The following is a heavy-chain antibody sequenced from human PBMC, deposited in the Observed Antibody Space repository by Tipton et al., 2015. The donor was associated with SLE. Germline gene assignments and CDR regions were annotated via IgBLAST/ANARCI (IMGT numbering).Heavy chain of an antibody. V-gene: IGHV3-30*03. D-gene: IGHD1-1*01. CDR1: G. CDR2: MSDDGRNK. CDR3: ARAWVGTPAPFDY. J-gene: IGHJ4*02. Sequence: GMHWVRQAPGKGLAWVAVMSDDGRNKYFGDSVKGRFTISRDNSKNTLYLQMNRLRGEDTAVYYCARAWVGTPAPFDYWGQGTRVTVAS.